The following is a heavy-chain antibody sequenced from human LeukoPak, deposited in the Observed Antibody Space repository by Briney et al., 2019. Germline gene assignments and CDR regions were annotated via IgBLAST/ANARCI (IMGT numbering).Heavy chain of an antibody. CDR2: ISYDGSNK. J-gene: IGHJ3*02. Sequence: GGSLRLSCAASGFTFSSYAMHWVRQAPGKGLEWVAVISYDGSNKYYADSVRGRFTISRDNAKNSLYLQMNSLRAEDTAVYYCARVVGVSAFDIWGQGTMVTVSS. D-gene: IGHD1-26*01. V-gene: IGHV3-30*04. CDR3: ARVVGVSAFDI. CDR1: GFTFSSYA.